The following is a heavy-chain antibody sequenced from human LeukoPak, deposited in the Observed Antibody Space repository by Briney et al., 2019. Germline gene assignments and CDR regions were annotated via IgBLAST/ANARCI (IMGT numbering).Heavy chain of an antibody. CDR3: ARVFPPHAFDI. D-gene: IGHD3-10*02. CDR2: IYYSGST. V-gene: IGHV4-59*01. Sequence: PSETLSLTCTVSGGSISSYYWSWIRQPPGKGLEWIGYIYYSGSTNYNPSLKSRVTISVDTSKNQFSLKLSSVTAADTAVYYCARVFPPHAFDIWGQGTMVTVSS. J-gene: IGHJ3*02. CDR1: GGSISSYY.